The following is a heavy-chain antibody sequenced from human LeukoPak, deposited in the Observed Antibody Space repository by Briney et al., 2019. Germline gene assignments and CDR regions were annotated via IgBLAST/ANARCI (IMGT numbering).Heavy chain of an antibody. J-gene: IGHJ5*02. Sequence: GGSLRLSXAASGFTFSSYGMHWVRQAPGKGLEWVAFIRYDGSNKYYADSVKGRFAISRDNSKNTLYLQMNSLRAEDTAVYYCAKASFWSGYYPPFDPWGQGTLVTVSS. V-gene: IGHV3-30*02. CDR2: IRYDGSNK. CDR1: GFTFSSYG. CDR3: AKASFWSGYYPPFDP. D-gene: IGHD3-3*01.